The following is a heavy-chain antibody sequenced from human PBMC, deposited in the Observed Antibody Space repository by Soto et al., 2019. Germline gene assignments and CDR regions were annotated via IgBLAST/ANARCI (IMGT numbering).Heavy chain of an antibody. J-gene: IGHJ4*02. CDR2: ISGGGGTT. CDR3: AREWSQGYYFDY. Sequence: EVQLLESGGDLVQPGGSLRLSCAASGFAFSNYAMNWVRQAPGKGLEWVSVISGGGGTTYYADSVKCRFTISRDKSKKTLYLQMSRLRGADTAVYYCAREWSQGYYFDYWGQGTLVIVSS. D-gene: IGHD2-15*01. V-gene: IGHV3-23*01. CDR1: GFAFSNYA.